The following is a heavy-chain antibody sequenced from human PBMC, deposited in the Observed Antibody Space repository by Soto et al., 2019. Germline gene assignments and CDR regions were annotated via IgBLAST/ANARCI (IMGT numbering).Heavy chain of an antibody. D-gene: IGHD3-9*01. V-gene: IGHV4-39*01. CDR1: GGSIGSSSYY. Sequence: SETLSLTCTVSGGSIGSSSYYWGWIRQPPGKGLEWIGSIYYSGGTYYNPSLKSRVTISVDTSKNQFSLKLSSVTAADTAVYYCARHLPGTYYDILTYYYYGMDVWGQGTTVTVS. CDR2: IYYSGGT. CDR3: ARHLPGTYYDILTYYYYGMDV. J-gene: IGHJ6*02.